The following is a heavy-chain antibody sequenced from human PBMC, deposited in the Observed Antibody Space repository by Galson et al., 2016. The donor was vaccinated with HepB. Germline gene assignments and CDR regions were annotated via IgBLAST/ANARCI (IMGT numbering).Heavy chain of an antibody. Sequence: LRLSCAASGFTFTNYWMHWVRHAPGKGLVWVSGINSDGDTPYYADSVSGPFTNSRDNAKNTLYLQLNSLRAEDTAVYFCGSVFEYWGQGTLVAVSS. CDR2: INSDGDTP. CDR3: GSVFEY. J-gene: IGHJ4*02. V-gene: IGHV3-74*01. CDR1: GFTFTNYW.